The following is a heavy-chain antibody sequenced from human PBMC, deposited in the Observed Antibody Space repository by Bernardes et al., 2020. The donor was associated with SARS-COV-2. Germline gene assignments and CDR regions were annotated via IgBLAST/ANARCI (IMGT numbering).Heavy chain of an antibody. CDR1: GGSINNYY. CDR2: IYSSGSP. J-gene: IGHJ4*02. D-gene: IGHD1-1*01. CDR3: ARQLAGGDYFDY. Sequence: TLSLTCTVSGGSINNYYWSWIRQPAGKGLEWIGRIYSSGSPNYNPSLKSRLTMSVDTSKNQFSLRLSSVTAADTAVYYCARQLAGGDYFDYWGQGTLVTVSS. V-gene: IGHV4-4*07.